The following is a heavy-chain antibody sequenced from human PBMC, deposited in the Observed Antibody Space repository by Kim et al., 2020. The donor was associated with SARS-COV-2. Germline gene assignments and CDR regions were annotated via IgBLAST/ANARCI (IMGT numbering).Heavy chain of an antibody. CDR2: IYTAGAT. Sequence: GGSLRLSCAASGFTVSDNYMSWVRQAPGKGLEWVSVIYTAGATYYTDSVRDRFTISRDNSKNTLYLQMDSLTVEYTAVYYCARDGSSGNYNWFHPWGQGSLVTVSS. CDR1: GFTVSDNY. CDR3: ARDGSSGNYNWFHP. J-gene: IGHJ5*02. V-gene: IGHV3-66*01. D-gene: IGHD6-19*01.